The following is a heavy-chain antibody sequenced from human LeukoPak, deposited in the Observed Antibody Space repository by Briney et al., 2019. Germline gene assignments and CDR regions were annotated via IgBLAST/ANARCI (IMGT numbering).Heavy chain of an antibody. CDR3: ARADLTRYCSSTSCYEYAFDI. Sequence: SETLSLTCTVSGGSISSYYWSWIRQPPGKGLEWIGYIYYSGSTNYNPSLKSRVTISVDTSKNQFSLKLSSVTAADTAVYYCARADLTRYCSSTSCYEYAFDIWGQGTMVTVSS. J-gene: IGHJ3*02. CDR1: GGSISSYY. CDR2: IYYSGST. V-gene: IGHV4-59*01. D-gene: IGHD2-2*01.